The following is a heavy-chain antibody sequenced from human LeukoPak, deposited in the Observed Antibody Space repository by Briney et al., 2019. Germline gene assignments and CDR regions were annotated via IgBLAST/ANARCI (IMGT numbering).Heavy chain of an antibody. CDR3: ARTASFYKRFDY. CDR2: IYYSGST. J-gene: IGHJ4*02. Sequence: SETLSLTCTVSGGSISSYYWSWIRQPPGKGLEWIGCIYYSGSTNYNPSLKSRVTTSVDTSKNQFSLKLSSVTAADTAVYYCARTASFYKRFDYWGQGTLVTVSS. V-gene: IGHV4-59*01. CDR1: GGSISSYY. D-gene: IGHD3-16*02.